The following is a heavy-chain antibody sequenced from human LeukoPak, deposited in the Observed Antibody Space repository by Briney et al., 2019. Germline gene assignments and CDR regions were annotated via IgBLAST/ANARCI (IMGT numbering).Heavy chain of an antibody. CDR3: ARDKGEGGSYLAFDI. CDR1: GYTLTELS. CDR2: FDPEDGET. D-gene: IGHD1-26*01. J-gene: IGHJ3*02. V-gene: IGHV1-24*01. Sequence: ASVKVSCKVSGYTLTELSMHWVRQAPGKGLEWMGGFDPEDGETIYAQKFQGRVTMTEDTSTDTAYMELSSLRSEDTAVYYCARDKGEGGSYLAFDIWGQGTMVTVSS.